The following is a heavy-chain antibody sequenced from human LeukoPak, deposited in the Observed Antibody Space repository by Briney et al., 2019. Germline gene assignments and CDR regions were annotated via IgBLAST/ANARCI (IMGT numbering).Heavy chain of an antibody. D-gene: IGHD4-17*01. CDR3: ATAPDYGDYSDY. V-gene: IGHV1-24*01. Sequence: ASVNVSCKVSGYTLTELSMHWVRQAPGKGLEWMGGFDPEDGETIYAQKFQGRVTMTEDTSTDTAYMELSSLRSEDTAVYYCATAPDYGDYSDYWGQGTLVTVSS. CDR2: FDPEDGET. J-gene: IGHJ4*02. CDR1: GYTLTELS.